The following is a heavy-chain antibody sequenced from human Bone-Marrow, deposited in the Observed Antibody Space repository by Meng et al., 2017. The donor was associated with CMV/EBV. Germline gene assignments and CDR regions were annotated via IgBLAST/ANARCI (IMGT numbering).Heavy chain of an antibody. Sequence: GGSLRLSCAASGFTFSSYAMHWVRQAPGKGLEWVAVISYDGSNKYYADSVKGRFTISRDNSKNTLYLQMNSLRAEDTAVYYCAKGRFTMVRGVLDYWGQGTLVTVSS. CDR1: GFTFSSYA. D-gene: IGHD3-10*01. CDR3: AKGRFTMVRGVLDY. CDR2: ISYDGSNK. V-gene: IGHV3-30*04. J-gene: IGHJ4*02.